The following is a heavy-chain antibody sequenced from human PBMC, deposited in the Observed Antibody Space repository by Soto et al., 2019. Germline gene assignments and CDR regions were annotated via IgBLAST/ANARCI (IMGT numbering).Heavy chain of an antibody. CDR3: ARDYGDLPEYFKH. D-gene: IGHD4-17*01. CDR2: ISPLKGRT. CDR1: GYTFTRYG. J-gene: IGHJ1*01. V-gene: IGHV1-18*04. Sequence: QVQLVQYEPDLKRPGASMKVSCKASGYTFTRYGISWVRQAPGQGLEWMAWISPLKGRTQYSQKAQGRVTLSTDTTSSTAYVEMWLMRVDDTAVDYCARDYGDLPEYFKHWGQGTMVTVS.